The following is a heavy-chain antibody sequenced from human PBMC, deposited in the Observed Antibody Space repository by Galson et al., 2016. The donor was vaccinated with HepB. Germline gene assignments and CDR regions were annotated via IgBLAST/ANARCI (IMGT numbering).Heavy chain of an antibody. CDR3: ARLYYDFWSGFPVDP. D-gene: IGHD3-3*01. Sequence: SETLSLTCSVSGGSISSTSYYWGWIRQPPGKGLEWIGSIYNGGTSYNPSLKSRVTLSIDMSKNQFSLRVTSVTAADTAVYYCARLYYDFWSGFPVDPWGQGTLVTVSS. CDR1: GGSISSTSYY. J-gene: IGHJ5*02. CDR2: IYNGGT. V-gene: IGHV4-39*01.